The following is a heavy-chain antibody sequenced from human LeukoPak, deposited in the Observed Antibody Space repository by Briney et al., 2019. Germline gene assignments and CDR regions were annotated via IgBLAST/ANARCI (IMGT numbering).Heavy chain of an antibody. CDR2: IRSKAYGGTT. J-gene: IGHJ4*02. CDR3: TRADIAAAGTIFY. CDR1: GFTFGDYV. D-gene: IGHD6-13*01. V-gene: IGHV3-49*04. Sequence: GGSLRLSCTASGFTFGDYVMSWVRQAPGKGLEWVGFIRSKAYGGTTEYAASVKGRFTISRDDSKSIAYLQMNSLKTEDTAVYYCTRADIAAAGTIFYWGQGTLVTVSS.